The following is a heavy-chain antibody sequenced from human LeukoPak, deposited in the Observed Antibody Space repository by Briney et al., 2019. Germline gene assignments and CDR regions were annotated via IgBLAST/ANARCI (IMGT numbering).Heavy chain of an antibody. V-gene: IGHV3-23*01. D-gene: IGHD1-26*01. CDR2: FSGSVDTT. J-gene: IGHJ4*02. CDR3: AKDQGASSYSFDY. CDR1: GFTLSSYE. Sequence: GGSLRLSCTVSGFTLSSYEMSWIRQAPGKGLEWVSTFSGSVDTTYYADSVKGRFTISRDNSKNTLYLQMDTLTAEDTAVYYCAKDQGASSYSFDYWGRGTLVTVSS.